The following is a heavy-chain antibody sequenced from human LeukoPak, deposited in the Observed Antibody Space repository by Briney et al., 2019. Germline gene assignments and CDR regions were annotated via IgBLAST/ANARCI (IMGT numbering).Heavy chain of an antibody. CDR3: AKDSPGGTEFDY. CDR2: ISGSGGST. CDR1: GFTFSNAW. J-gene: IGHJ4*02. Sequence: GGSLRLSCAASGFTFSNAWMSWVRQAPGKGLEWVSAISGSGGSTYYADSVKGRFTISRDNSKNTLYLQMNSLRAEDTAVYYCAKDSPGGTEFDYWGQGTLVTVSS. V-gene: IGHV3-23*01. D-gene: IGHD4-23*01.